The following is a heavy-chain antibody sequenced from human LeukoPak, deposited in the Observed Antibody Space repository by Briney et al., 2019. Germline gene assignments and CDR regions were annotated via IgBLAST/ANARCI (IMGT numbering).Heavy chain of an antibody. CDR1: GGSFSGYS. V-gene: IGHV4-30-2*01. Sequence: SETLSLTCAVYGGSFSGYSWNWIRQPPGKGLEWIGYIYHSGSTYYNPSLKSRVTISVDRSKNQFSLKLSSVTAADTAVYYCARVRLDTAMGHFDYWGQGTLVTVSS. D-gene: IGHD5-18*01. CDR2: IYHSGST. CDR3: ARVRLDTAMGHFDY. J-gene: IGHJ4*02.